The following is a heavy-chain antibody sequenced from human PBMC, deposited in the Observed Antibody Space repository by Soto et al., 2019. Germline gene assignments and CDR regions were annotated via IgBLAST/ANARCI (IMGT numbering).Heavy chain of an antibody. CDR2: FSLHIGMT. Sequence: ASVKVSCSPSGSTFVTSSVSWLRQAPGQRIKWLGWFSLHIGMTNYISTLQGRVTVTADTYTRPAYMELRNLRSDDTGVYFCVRESIHYFDYWGQGTLVTVS. J-gene: IGHJ4*02. V-gene: IGHV1-18*01. D-gene: IGHD3-3*02. CDR1: GSTFVTSS. CDR3: VRESIHYFDY.